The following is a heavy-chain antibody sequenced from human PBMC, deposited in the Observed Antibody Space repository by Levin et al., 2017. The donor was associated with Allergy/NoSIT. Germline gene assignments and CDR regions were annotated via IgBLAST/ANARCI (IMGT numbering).Heavy chain of an antibody. Sequence: PGGSLRLSCAASGFTFSNYAMHWVRQAPGKGPEWVAVISYDGSGKYYADSVKGRFTIFRDNSKNTLYLQVNSLKPEDTAVYYCAVQRSPGIVDATMGFDYWGQGTLVTVSS. V-gene: IGHV3-30-3*01. D-gene: IGHD1-26*01. CDR3: AVQRSPGIVDATMGFDY. J-gene: IGHJ4*02. CDR2: ISYDGSGK. CDR1: GFTFSNYA.